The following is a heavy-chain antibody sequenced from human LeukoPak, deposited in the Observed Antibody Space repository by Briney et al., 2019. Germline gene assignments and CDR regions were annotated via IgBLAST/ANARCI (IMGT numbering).Heavy chain of an antibody. V-gene: IGHV3-74*01. CDR3: ARETTVTGWFDP. CDR2: INSDGSST. J-gene: IGHJ5*02. Sequence: PGGPLRLSCAASGFIFRSNRMHWVRQPPGKGLVWVSRINSDGSSTSYADSVKGRFTISRDNAKNTLYLQMNSLRAEDTAVYYCARETTVTGWFDPWGQGTLVTVSS. CDR1: GFIFRSNR. D-gene: IGHD4-17*01.